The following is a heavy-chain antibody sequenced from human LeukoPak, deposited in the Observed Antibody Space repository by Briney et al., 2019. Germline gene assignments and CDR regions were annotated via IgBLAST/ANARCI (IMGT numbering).Heavy chain of an antibody. CDR3: ARGPRGGDYDFWSGYYPDYYFDY. Sequence: PSETLSLTCAVYGGSFSGYYWSWIRQPPGKGLEWIGEINHRGSTNYNPSLKSRTTISVDTSENQFSLKLSSVTAADTAVYYCARGPRGGDYDFWSGYYPDYYFDYWGQGTLVTVSS. J-gene: IGHJ4*02. D-gene: IGHD3-3*01. CDR1: GGSFSGYY. V-gene: IGHV4-34*01. CDR2: INHRGST.